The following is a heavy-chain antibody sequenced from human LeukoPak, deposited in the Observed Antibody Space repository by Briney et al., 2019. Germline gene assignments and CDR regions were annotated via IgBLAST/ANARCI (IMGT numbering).Heavy chain of an antibody. J-gene: IGHJ4*02. CDR1: GFTFSSYS. CDR2: ISSSSSYI. V-gene: IGHV3-21*01. D-gene: IGHD5-18*01. CDR3: ASGLGGYSYGGVGDY. Sequence: GGSLRLSCAASGFTFSSYSMNWVRQAPGKGLEWVSSISSSSSYIYYADSVKGRFTISRDNAKNSLYLQMNSLRAEDTAVYYCASGLGGYSYGGVGDYWGQGTLVTVSS.